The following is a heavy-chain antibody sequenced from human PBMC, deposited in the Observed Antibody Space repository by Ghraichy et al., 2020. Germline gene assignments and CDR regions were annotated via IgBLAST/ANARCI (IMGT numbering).Heavy chain of an antibody. CDR3: ARAYYDFWSGYYTGTIFDY. CDR2: ISAYNGNT. V-gene: IGHV1-18*01. CDR1: GSHVSSSV. D-gene: IGHD3-3*01. Sequence: ASVKVSCKASGSHVSSSVISWVRQAPGQGLEWMGWISAYNGNTNYAQKLQGRVTMTTDTSTSTAYMELRSLRSDDTAVYYCARAYYDFWSGYYTGTIFDYWGHGSFVTVAS. J-gene: IGHJ4*01.